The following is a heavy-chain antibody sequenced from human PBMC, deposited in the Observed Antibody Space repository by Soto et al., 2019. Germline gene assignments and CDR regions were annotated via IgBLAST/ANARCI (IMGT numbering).Heavy chain of an antibody. V-gene: IGHV1-3*01. Sequence: QVHLVQSGAEVKKPGASVKVSCKASGYTFTAYPMHWVRQAPGQRLEWMGWINAANGDTGYSQKFHDRGTFTRDTSATTVYMELSSLTSEDTAVYYCARKDYYGAGVYYFDHWGQGTLVTVSS. CDR3: ARKDYYGAGVYYFDH. CDR2: INAANGDT. CDR1: GYTFTAYP. D-gene: IGHD3-10*01. J-gene: IGHJ4*02.